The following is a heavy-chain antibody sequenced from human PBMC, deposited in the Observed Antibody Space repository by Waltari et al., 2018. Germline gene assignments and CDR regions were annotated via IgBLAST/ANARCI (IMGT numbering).Heavy chain of an antibody. J-gene: IGHJ4*02. D-gene: IGHD1-26*01. CDR3: AKSGLGGGSYLPFDY. Sequence: QVQLVESGGGVVQPGRSLRLSCAASGFPFSIYGRHWVRQATGKGVEWVAVIWYDGSNKYYADAVKGRFTISRDNSKNTLYLQMNSLRAEDTAMYYCAKSGLGGGSYLPFDYWGQGTLVTVSS. CDR2: IWYDGSNK. V-gene: IGHV3-33*08. CDR1: GFPFSIYG.